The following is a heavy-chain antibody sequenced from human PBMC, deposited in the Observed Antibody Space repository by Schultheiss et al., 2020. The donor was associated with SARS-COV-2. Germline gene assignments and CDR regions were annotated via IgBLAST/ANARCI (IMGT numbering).Heavy chain of an antibody. V-gene: IGHV3-11*01. J-gene: IGHJ6*02. D-gene: IGHD4-17*01. CDR3: ARDRATVWPFYYYGMDV. Sequence: GGSLRLSCAASGFTFSDYYMSWIRQAPGKGLEWVSYISSSGSTIYYADSVKGRFTISRDNAKNSLYLQMNSLRAEDTAVYYCARDRATVWPFYYYGMDVWGQGTTVTVSS. CDR1: GFTFSDYY. CDR2: ISSSGSTI.